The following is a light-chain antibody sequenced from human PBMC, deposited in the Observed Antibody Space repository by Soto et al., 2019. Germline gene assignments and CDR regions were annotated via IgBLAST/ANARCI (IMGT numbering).Light chain of an antibody. CDR3: TSFGGINNFVV. J-gene: IGLJ2*01. V-gene: IGLV2-8*01. CDR2: EVN. Sequence: QPVLTQPPSASGSPGQSVTISCTGTSSDVGGYNYVSWYQQHPGKVPKLIIFEVNKRPSGVPDRFSASKSGNTASLTVSGLQAEDEADYYCTSFGGINNFVVFGGGTKLTVL. CDR1: SSDVGGYNY.